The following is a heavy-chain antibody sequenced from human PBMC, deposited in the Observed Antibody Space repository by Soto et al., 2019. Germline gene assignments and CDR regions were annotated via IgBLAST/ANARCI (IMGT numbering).Heavy chain of an antibody. CDR2: LYPGDSET. D-gene: IGHD2-21*02. CDR3: ARRSYCDGDCNRRAYDYYGMDV. V-gene: IGHV5-51*01. CDR1: GYSFTSYH. J-gene: IGHJ6*02. Sequence: EVQLVQSGAEVKKPGESLKISCKGSGYSFTSYHIVWVRQMPGKGLEWMGILYPGDSETRYSPSLQGQATMSADKSTSTAYLQWSSLEASDTAMYYCARRSYCDGDCNRRAYDYYGMDVWGQGTTVTVSS.